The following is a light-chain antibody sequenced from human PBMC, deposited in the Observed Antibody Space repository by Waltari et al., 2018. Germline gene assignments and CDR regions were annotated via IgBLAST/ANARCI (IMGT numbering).Light chain of an antibody. Sequence: DIQMTQSPSSLSASVGDRVMITCRASQDISTYLAWYQQKAGKSPNVLIYAASILQSGVPSRFSGSGSGTDFTLTISSLQPEDVATYYCQKYDSVPLTFGGGTKV. CDR3: QKYDSVPLT. CDR2: AAS. CDR1: QDISTY. J-gene: IGKJ4*01. V-gene: IGKV1-27*01.